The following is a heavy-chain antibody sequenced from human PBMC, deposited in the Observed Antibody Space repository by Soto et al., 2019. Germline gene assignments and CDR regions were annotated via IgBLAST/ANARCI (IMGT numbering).Heavy chain of an antibody. V-gene: IGHV5-10-1*01. J-gene: IGHJ6*01. Sequence: PGESLKISCHGSGYSFTSYWISWVRQMPGKVLEWMGRIDPSDSYTNYSPSFQGHVTISADKSISTAYLQWSSLKASDTAMYYCASGDSGSALRLIYYYGMDVWGQGTTVTVSS. CDR2: IDPSDSYT. D-gene: IGHD6-19*01. CDR1: GYSFTSYW. CDR3: ASGDSGSALRLIYYYGMDV.